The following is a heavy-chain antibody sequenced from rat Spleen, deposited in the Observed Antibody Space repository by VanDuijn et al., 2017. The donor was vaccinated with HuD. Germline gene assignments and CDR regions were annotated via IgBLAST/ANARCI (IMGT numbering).Heavy chain of an antibody. Sequence: EVQLVESGGGLVQPGRSMKLSCAASGFTFTNYYMAWVRQAPTKGLEWVATISYGDSSGHSSTYYRDSVKGRFTISRDNAKSTLSLQMDSLRSEDTATYYCARRHYGYTDYFDYWGQGVMVTVSS. CDR3: ARRHYGYTDYFDY. CDR2: ISYGDSSGHSST. D-gene: IGHD1-9*01. CDR1: GFTFTNYY. J-gene: IGHJ2*01. V-gene: IGHV5-25*01.